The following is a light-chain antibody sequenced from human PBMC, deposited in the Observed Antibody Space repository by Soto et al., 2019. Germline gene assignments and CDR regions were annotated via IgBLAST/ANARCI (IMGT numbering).Light chain of an antibody. CDR3: QQYYSSPQT. CDR2: WAS. Sequence: DIVMTQSPDSLAVSLGERATINCKSSQSILYSSNNKSYLAWYQQKPGQPPQLLIYWASTRESGVPDRFSGSGSGTDFTPTISSLQAEDVAVYYCQQYYSSPQTFGQGTKVEIK. V-gene: IGKV4-1*01. CDR1: QSILYSSNNKSY. J-gene: IGKJ1*01.